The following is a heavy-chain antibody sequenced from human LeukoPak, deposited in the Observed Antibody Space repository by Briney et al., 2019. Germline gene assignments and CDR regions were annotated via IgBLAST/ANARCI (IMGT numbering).Heavy chain of an antibody. CDR3: ARGKYSGYDYPAFDI. CDR2: IYSGGYT. V-gene: IGHV3-66*01. J-gene: IGHJ3*02. CDR1: GLSVSSNY. Sequence: GGSLRLSCAASGLSVSSNYMSWVRQAPGKGLEWVSVIYSGGYTNYADSVKGRFTISRDNSKNTLYLQMNSLRAEDTAVYYCARGKYSGYDYPAFDIWGQGTMVTVSS. D-gene: IGHD5-12*01.